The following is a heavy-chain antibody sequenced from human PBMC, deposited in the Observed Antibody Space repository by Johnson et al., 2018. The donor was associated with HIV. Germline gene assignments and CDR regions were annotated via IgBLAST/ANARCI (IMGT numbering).Heavy chain of an antibody. CDR1: GFTFSSYA. CDR2: ISYDGSNN. D-gene: IGHD3-22*01. J-gene: IGHJ3*02. Sequence: VQLVESGGGLKQPGGSLRLSCAASGFTFSSYAMHWVRQAPGKGLEWVAVISYDGSNNYYADSVKGRFTISRDNSKNTLYLQMNSLRAEDTAVYYCARGGARSSGYYSAFDIWGQGTMVTVSS. CDR3: ARGGARSSGYYSAFDI. V-gene: IGHV3-30-3*01.